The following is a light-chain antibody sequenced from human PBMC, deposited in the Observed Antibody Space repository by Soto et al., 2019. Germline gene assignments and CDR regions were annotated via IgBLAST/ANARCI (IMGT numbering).Light chain of an antibody. Sequence: DIQMTQSPSTLPASVRDRVTITCRASQSSSNSVAWYQKKPGKAPKVLIYHASNLQSRVPSRFSGSGSGTEFTLTISSLQPDGFATYYCQQYHSYSFGQGTKV. CDR2: HAS. CDR1: QSSSNS. V-gene: IGKV1-5*01. CDR3: QQYHSYS. J-gene: IGKJ1*01.